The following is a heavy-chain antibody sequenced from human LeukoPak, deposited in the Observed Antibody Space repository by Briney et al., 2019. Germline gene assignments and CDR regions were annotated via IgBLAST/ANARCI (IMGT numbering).Heavy chain of an antibody. Sequence: PGGSLRLSCVASEFSFDSSTMSWVRQAAGKGLEWVAKMKEDGSDEKYVDSVKGRFTISRDNAKNSLYLQMDRLRPEDTAVYFSVVGGAGGGYFPNWGQGSLVIVSS. D-gene: IGHD3-16*01. CDR1: EFSFDSST. V-gene: IGHV3-7*01. CDR2: MKEDGSDE. CDR3: VVGGAGGGYFPN. J-gene: IGHJ1*01.